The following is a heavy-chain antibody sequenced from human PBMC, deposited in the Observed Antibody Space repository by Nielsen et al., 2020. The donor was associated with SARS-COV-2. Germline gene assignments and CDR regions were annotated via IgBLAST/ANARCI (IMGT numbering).Heavy chain of an antibody. CDR3: QSYYDFWSGYYGRVSGLDY. Sequence: VRQAPGKGLEWVGRIKSKTDGGTTDYAAPVKGRFTISRDDSKNTLYLQMNSPKTEDTAVYYCQSYYDFWSGYYGRVSGLDYWGQGTLVTVSS. V-gene: IGHV3-15*01. J-gene: IGHJ4*02. D-gene: IGHD3-3*01. CDR2: IKSKTDGGTT.